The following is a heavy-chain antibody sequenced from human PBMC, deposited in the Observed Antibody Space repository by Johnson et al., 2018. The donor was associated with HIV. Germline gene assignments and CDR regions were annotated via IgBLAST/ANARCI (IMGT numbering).Heavy chain of an antibody. Sequence: QVQLVESGGGVVQPGRSLRLSCAASGFTFSSYAMHWVRQAPGKGLEWVAVISYDASNKYYADSVKGRFTISRDNAKNSLYLQMNSLRAEDTALYYCAKGGGQQLAHAFDIWGQGTMVTVSS. J-gene: IGHJ3*02. CDR3: AKGGGQQLAHAFDI. V-gene: IGHV3-30*04. D-gene: IGHD6-13*01. CDR1: GFTFSSYA. CDR2: ISYDASNK.